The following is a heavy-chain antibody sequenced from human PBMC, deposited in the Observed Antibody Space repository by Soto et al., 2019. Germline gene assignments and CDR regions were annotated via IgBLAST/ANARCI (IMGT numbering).Heavy chain of an antibody. V-gene: IGHV4-30-2*01. CDR1: GGSISSGGYS. CDR3: AAGGGLPRYY. J-gene: IGHJ4*02. D-gene: IGHD5-12*01. Sequence: QLQLQESGSGLVKPSQTLSLTCAITGGSISSGGYSWSCIRQPPGKGLEWIGYIYHSGSTYYNPSLESRVSISVDRSKNQLSLKLSSVTAADTAVYYCAAGGGLPRYYWGQGTLVTVSS. CDR2: IYHSGST.